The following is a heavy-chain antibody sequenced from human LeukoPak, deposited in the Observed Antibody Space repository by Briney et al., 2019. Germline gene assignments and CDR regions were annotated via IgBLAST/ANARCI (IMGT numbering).Heavy chain of an antibody. CDR3: VKDQGECPGSRCYLRFLEY. Sequence: GGSLRLSCSASGFNFRSYGMHWVRPAPGRGLEWVTFVRFDQSATVYADSVQGRFAISRDNSKNTVYLQMNSLRVEDTALYFCVKDQGECPGSRCYLRFLEYWGQGTLVIVSS. CDR2: VRFDQSAT. D-gene: IGHD3-3*01. V-gene: IGHV3-30*02. J-gene: IGHJ4*02. CDR1: GFNFRSYG.